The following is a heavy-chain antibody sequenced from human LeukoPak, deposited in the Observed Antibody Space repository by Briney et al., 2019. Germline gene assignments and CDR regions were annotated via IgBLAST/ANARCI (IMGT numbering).Heavy chain of an antibody. CDR1: GFTLSDHY. V-gene: IGHV3-72*01. D-gene: IGHD3-22*01. Sequence: GGSLRLSCAASGFTLSDHYMDWVRQAPGKGLEWIGRTKNKAQRYTTEYAASVRGRFTISRDDSNNSLYLQMNSLKTEDTAVYYCTTDPYYYDSSGYYGLLFSHPNFDYWGQGTLVTVSS. J-gene: IGHJ4*02. CDR2: TKNKAQRYTT. CDR3: TTDPYYYDSSGYYGLLFSHPNFDY.